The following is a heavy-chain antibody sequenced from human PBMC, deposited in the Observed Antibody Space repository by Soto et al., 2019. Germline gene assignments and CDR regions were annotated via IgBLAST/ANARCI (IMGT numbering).Heavy chain of an antibody. Sequence: ASVKVSCKASGYTFTSYDINWVRQAPGQGLEWMGWMNPNSGNTGYAQKFQGRVTMTRNTSISTAYMELSSLRSEDTAVYYCARRYSSGWYRVIDYWGQGTLVTVSS. CDR1: GYTFTSYD. CDR3: ARRYSSGWYRVIDY. CDR2: MNPNSGNT. J-gene: IGHJ4*02. D-gene: IGHD6-19*01. V-gene: IGHV1-8*01.